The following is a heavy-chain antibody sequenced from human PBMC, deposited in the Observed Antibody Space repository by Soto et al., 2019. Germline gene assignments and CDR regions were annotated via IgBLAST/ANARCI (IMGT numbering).Heavy chain of an antibody. D-gene: IGHD6-6*01. J-gene: IGHJ5*02. V-gene: IGHV4-39*01. CDR2: IYYSGST. Sequence: PSETLSLTCIVSGGSISSSSCYWGWIRQPPGKGLEWIGSIYYSGSTYYNPSLKSRVTISVDTSKNQFSLKLSSVTAADTAVFYCARHRARNWFDPWGQGTLVTSPQ. CDR3: ARHRARNWFDP. CDR1: GGSISSSSCY.